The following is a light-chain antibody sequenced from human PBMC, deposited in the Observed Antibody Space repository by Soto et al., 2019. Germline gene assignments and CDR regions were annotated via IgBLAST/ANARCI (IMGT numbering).Light chain of an antibody. CDR2: EVS. J-gene: IGLJ1*01. V-gene: IGLV2-8*01. Sequence: QSALTQPTSASGSPGQSVTISCTGTSSDVGYYNYVSWYQQHPGKAPKLMIYEVSKRPSGVPDRFSGSKSGNTASLTVSGLQAEDEADYYCSSYAGSNAYVFGTGTKVTVL. CDR3: SSYAGSNAYV. CDR1: SSDVGYYNY.